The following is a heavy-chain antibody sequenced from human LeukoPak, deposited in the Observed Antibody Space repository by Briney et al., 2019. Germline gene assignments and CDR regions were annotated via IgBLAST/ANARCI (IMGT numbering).Heavy chain of an antibody. D-gene: IGHD3-3*01. CDR2: IYYSGST. V-gene: IGHV4-59*01. J-gene: IGHJ4*02. CDR3: ARVRDYDFWSGPDAYYFDY. Sequence: PSEPLSLTCTVSGGSINSYYWRWLRQPPGKGLEWIGYIYYSGSTNYNTSLTSRVTISVDTSKNQFSLKLSSVTAADTAVYYCARVRDYDFWSGPDAYYFDYWGQGTLVTVSS. CDR1: GGSINSYY.